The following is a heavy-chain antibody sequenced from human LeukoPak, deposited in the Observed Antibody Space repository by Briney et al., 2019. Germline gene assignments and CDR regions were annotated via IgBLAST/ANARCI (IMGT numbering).Heavy chain of an antibody. CDR3: ARVDGYDFDY. V-gene: IGHV4-59*01. Sequence: PSETLSLTCDVYGGSFRGYYWSWIRQPPGKGLEWIGYIYYSGSTNYNPSLKSRVTISIDTSKNQFSLKLSSVTAADTAVYYCARVDGYDFDYWGQGTLVTVSS. CDR1: GGSFRGYY. CDR2: IYYSGST. J-gene: IGHJ4*02. D-gene: IGHD5-24*01.